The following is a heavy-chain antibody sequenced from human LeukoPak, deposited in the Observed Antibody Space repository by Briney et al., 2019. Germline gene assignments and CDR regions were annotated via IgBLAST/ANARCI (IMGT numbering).Heavy chain of an antibody. V-gene: IGHV3-30*18. CDR3: SKDRYSYAFEYSDS. D-gene: IGHD5-18*01. CDR2: ISNDGSKK. J-gene: IGHJ4*02. CDR1: AFTFSNYG. Sequence: GGSLRLYCAASAFTFSNYGMHWVRQAPGKGLDWVAVISNDGSKKYYADSVKGRFTISRDNSKNTLSLQVSSLRTEDTAVYYCSKDRYSYAFEYSDSWGQGTLVTVSS.